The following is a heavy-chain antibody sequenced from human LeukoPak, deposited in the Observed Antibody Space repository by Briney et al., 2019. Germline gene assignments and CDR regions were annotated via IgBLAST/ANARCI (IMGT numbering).Heavy chain of an antibody. Sequence: GESLKISCKGSGYSFTNFWIGWVRQMPGKGLEWLGIIYPGDSDTRYSPSFQGQVTISADKSISTAYLQWSSLEASDTAIYYCARRDKGGTYYFDYWGRGTLVTVPS. J-gene: IGHJ4*02. CDR1: GYSFTNFW. CDR3: ARRDKGGTYYFDY. CDR2: IYPGDSDT. D-gene: IGHD3-16*01. V-gene: IGHV5-51*01.